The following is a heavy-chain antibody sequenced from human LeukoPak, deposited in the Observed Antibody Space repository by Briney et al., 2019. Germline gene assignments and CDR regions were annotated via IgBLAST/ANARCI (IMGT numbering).Heavy chain of an antibody. Sequence: PGGSLRLSCAASGFTFSSYAMSWVRQAPGKGLEWVSAISGSGGSTYYADSVKGRFTISRDNSKNTLYLQMNSLRAEDTAVYYCAKLGYCSGGSCYDYRGQGTLVTVSS. CDR3: AKLGYCSGGSCYDY. V-gene: IGHV3-23*01. CDR2: ISGSGGST. J-gene: IGHJ4*02. D-gene: IGHD2-15*01. CDR1: GFTFSSYA.